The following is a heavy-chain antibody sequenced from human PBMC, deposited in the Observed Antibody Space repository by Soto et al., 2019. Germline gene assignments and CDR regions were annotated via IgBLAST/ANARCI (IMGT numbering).Heavy chain of an antibody. CDR1: GFTFSSYA. CDR3: ARVSAARLVYYYYYGMDV. V-gene: IGHV3-30-3*01. D-gene: IGHD6-6*01. J-gene: IGHJ6*02. CDR2: ISYDGSNK. Sequence: PGGSLRLSCAASGFTFSSYAMHWVRQAPGKGLEWVAVISYDGSNKYYADSVKGRFTISRDNSKNTLYLQMNSLRAEDTAVYYCARVSAARLVYYYYYGMDVWGQGTTVTVSS.